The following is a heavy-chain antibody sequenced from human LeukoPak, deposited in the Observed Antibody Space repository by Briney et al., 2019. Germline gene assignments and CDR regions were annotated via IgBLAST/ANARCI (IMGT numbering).Heavy chain of an antibody. Sequence: SETLSLTCTVSGGSISSSSYYWGWIRQPPGKGLEWIGSIYYSGSTYYNPSLKSRVTISVDTSKNQFSLKLSSVTAADTAVYYCARDGVGGLRRGGIDNWFDPWGQGTLVTVSS. J-gene: IGHJ5*02. CDR2: IYYSGST. D-gene: IGHD5-12*01. V-gene: IGHV4-39*07. CDR1: GGSISSSSYY. CDR3: ARDGVGGLRRGGIDNWFDP.